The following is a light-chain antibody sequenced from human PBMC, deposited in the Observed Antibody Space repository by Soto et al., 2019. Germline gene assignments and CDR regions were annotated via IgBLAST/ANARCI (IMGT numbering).Light chain of an antibody. CDR3: QQYVSSPFT. J-gene: IGKJ3*01. CDR2: GAS. Sequence: EIVVTESPGILSLSPGERATLSCRASQSVSSSYLAWYQQKPGQAPRLLIYGASSRATGIPDRFSGSGSGTDFTLTISRLEPEDFAVYYCQQYVSSPFTFGPGTKVDIK. CDR1: QSVSSSY. V-gene: IGKV3-20*01.